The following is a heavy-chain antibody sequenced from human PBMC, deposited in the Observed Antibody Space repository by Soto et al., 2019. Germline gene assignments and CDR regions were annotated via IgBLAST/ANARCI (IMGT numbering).Heavy chain of an antibody. J-gene: IGHJ4*02. CDR1: GGSFSGYY. D-gene: IGHD2-2*01. V-gene: IGHV4-34*01. CDR3: ARGGPIVVVPAAQYDY. Sequence: SETLSLTCAVYGGSFSGYYWSWIRQPPGKGLEWIGEINHSGSTNYNPSLKSRVTISVDTSKNQFSLKLSSVTAADTAVYYCARGGPIVVVPAAQYDYWGQGTLVTVSS. CDR2: INHSGST.